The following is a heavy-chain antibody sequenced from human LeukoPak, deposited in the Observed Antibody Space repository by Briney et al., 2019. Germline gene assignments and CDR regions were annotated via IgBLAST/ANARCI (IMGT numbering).Heavy chain of an antibody. CDR1: GGSISSNSYY. V-gene: IGHV4-39*01. J-gene: IGHJ5*02. D-gene: IGHD3-10*01. Sequence: SETLSLTCTVSGGSISSNSYYWSWIRQSPGKGLEWIGTIYYSGSTYYNPSLKSRVTISVDTSKNQFSLKLSSVTAADTAMYYCARNRYYYGSGSYGVPNWFDPWGQGTLVTVSS. CDR3: ARNRYYYGSGSYGVPNWFDP. CDR2: IYYSGST.